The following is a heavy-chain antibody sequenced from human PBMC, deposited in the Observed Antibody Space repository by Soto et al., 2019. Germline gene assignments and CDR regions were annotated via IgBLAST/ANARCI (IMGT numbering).Heavy chain of an antibody. Sequence: SETLSLTCTVSGGSISSYYWSWIRQPPGKGLEWIGYIYYSGSTNYNPSLKSRVTISVDTSKNQFSLKLGSVTAADTAVYYCARQRGDIVVVVAAPRRDWFDPWGQGTLVTVSS. CDR1: GGSISSYY. V-gene: IGHV4-59*08. CDR3: ARQRGDIVVVVAAPRRDWFDP. J-gene: IGHJ5*02. D-gene: IGHD2-15*01. CDR2: IYYSGST.